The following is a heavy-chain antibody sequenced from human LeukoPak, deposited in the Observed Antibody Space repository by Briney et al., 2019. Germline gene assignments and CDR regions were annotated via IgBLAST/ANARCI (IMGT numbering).Heavy chain of an antibody. CDR1: GGSISSSSYY. CDR3: ARHTLERRALDY. CDR2: IYYSGST. V-gene: IGHV4-39*01. D-gene: IGHD1-1*01. Sequence: SETLSLTCTVSGGSISSSSYYWGWIRQPPGKGLEWIGSIYYSGSTYYNPSLKSRVTISVDTSKNQFSLKLSSVTAADTAVYYCARHTLERRALDYWGQGTLVTVSS. J-gene: IGHJ4*02.